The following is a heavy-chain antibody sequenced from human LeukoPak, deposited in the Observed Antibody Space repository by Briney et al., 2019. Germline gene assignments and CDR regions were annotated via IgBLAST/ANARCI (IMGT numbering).Heavy chain of an antibody. CDR1: GYTFTSYG. CDR2: INPSGGST. J-gene: IGHJ4*02. V-gene: IGHV1-46*03. Sequence: ASVKVSCKASGYTFTSYGISWVRQAPGQGLEWMGIINPSGGSTSYAQKFQGRVTMTRDMSTSTVYMELSSLRSEDTAVYYCAGTMTTVTTILDYWGQGTLVTVSS. D-gene: IGHD4-17*01. CDR3: AGTMTTVTTILDY.